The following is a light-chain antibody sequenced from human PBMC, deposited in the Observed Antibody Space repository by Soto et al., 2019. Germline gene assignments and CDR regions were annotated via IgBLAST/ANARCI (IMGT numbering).Light chain of an antibody. V-gene: IGKV3-20*01. CDR1: QSVSSYY. CDR2: GAS. Sequence: EVVLTQSPGTLSLSPGERATLSCRASQSVSSYYLAWYQQKLGQAPRLLIYGASNRATGIPDRFSGSGSGTDFTLTISRLEPEDFAVYYCQQYGSSPRTFGQGTKVEIK. CDR3: QQYGSSPRT. J-gene: IGKJ1*01.